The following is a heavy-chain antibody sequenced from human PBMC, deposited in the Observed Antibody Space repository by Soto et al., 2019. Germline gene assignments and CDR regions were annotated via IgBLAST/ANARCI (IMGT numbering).Heavy chain of an antibody. V-gene: IGHV3-21*01. CDR2: ISSRSSYI. CDR1: GFTFSIYT. D-gene: IGHD3-3*01. CDR3: ARGRGDFWSGQYYFDY. Sequence: GGSLRLSCAASGFTFSIYTINWVRQAPGKGLEWVSSISSRSSYIYYADSVKGRFTISRDNAKNTLYLQMNSLRVEDTAVYYCARGRGDFWSGQYYFDYWGQGTLVTVSS. J-gene: IGHJ4*02.